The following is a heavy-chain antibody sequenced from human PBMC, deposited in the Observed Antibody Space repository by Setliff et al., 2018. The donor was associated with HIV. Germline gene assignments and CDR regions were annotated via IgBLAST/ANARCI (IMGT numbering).Heavy chain of an antibody. CDR2: ITGSGKTI. CDR3: ARDEPTGGVDY. J-gene: IGHJ4*02. CDR1: GFTFSTHE. Sequence: GGSLRLSCAASGFTFSTHEMNWVRQAPGKGLEWVSYITGSGKTIYYADSVKGRFTISRDNAKNSLYLHMNSLRAEDTAVYYCARDEPTGGVDYWGQGTLVTVSS. D-gene: IGHD3-16*01. V-gene: IGHV3-48*03.